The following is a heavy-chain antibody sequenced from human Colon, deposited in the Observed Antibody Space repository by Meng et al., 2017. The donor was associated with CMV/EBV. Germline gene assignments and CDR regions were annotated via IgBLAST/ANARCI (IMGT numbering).Heavy chain of an antibody. CDR1: GFTFDDHA. J-gene: IGHJ6*02. D-gene: IGHD3-10*01. V-gene: IGHV3-9*01. CDR3: VKVEDDFGEPISGAMDV. CDR2: ISWNSDRI. Sequence: SLKISCAASGFTFDDHAMHWVRQVPGKGLEWVSGISWNSDRIAYADSVKGRFTISRGNAKNSLYLQMNSLRAEDTAIYYCVKVEDDFGEPISGAMDVWGQGTTVTVSS.